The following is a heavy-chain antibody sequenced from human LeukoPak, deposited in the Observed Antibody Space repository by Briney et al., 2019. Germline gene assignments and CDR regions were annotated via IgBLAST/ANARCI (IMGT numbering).Heavy chain of an antibody. Sequence: PGGSLRLSCAASGFTFSTYAMSWVRQAPGKGLEWVSVVSGTGRRTYYADSVKGRFTISRDNSKNTLYLQMNSLRAEDTALYYCVKASSSSPQYNWFDAWGQGTLVTVSS. CDR3: VKASSSSPQYNWFDA. CDR2: VSGTGRRT. D-gene: IGHD6-6*01. V-gene: IGHV3-23*01. J-gene: IGHJ5*02. CDR1: GFTFSTYA.